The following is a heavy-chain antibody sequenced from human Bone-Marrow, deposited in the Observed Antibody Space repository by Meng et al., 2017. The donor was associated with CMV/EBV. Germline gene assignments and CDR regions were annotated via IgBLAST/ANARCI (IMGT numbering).Heavy chain of an antibody. D-gene: IGHD6-6*01. Sequence: ASVKVSCKASGYTFTSYAMYWVRQAPGQGLEWMGWINTNTGNPTYAQGFTGRFVFSLDTSVSTAYLQICSLKAEDTAVYYCATLSIAAREGPYGMDVWGQGTTVTVSS. V-gene: IGHV7-4-1*01. CDR1: GYTFTSYA. J-gene: IGHJ6*02. CDR2: INTNTGNP. CDR3: ATLSIAAREGPYGMDV.